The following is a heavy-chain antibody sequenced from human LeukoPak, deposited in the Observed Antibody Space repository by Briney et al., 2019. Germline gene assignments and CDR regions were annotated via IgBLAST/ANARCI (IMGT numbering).Heavy chain of an antibody. CDR3: ARERLEEPGTMDH. V-gene: IGHV4-39*06. J-gene: IGHJ4*02. CDR1: GDSISSSFYY. D-gene: IGHD4/OR15-4a*01. CDR2: IYYGGGT. Sequence: SETLSLTCTVSGDSISSSFYYWGWIRQPPGKGLEWIGSIYYGGGTHYNPSLKSRATILLDTSMNQFALRLTSVTAADTALYFCARERLEEPGTMDHWGQGTLVSVSS.